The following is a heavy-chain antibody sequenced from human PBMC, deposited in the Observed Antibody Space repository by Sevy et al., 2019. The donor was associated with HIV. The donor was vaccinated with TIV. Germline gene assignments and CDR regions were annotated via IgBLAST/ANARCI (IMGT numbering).Heavy chain of an antibody. V-gene: IGHV3-23*01. Sequence: GGSLRLSCPASGFTLSNYAMNWVRQAPGKGLEWVSGISGSGGSGDKTNYAESVKGRFTISREDSKNSLYLQLNSLRAEDTAIYYCATKYDSSGYFDYWGQGTLVTVSS. CDR2: ISGSGGSGDKT. CDR3: ATKYDSSGYFDY. D-gene: IGHD3-22*01. CDR1: GFTLSNYA. J-gene: IGHJ4*02.